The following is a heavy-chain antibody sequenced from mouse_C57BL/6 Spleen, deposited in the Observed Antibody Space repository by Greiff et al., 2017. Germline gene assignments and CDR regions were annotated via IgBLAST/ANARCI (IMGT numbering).Heavy chain of an antibody. CDR1: GFNIKDDY. D-gene: IGHD2-3*01. CDR3: TTGWLQDY. J-gene: IGHJ2*01. V-gene: IGHV14-4*01. CDR2: IDPENGDT. Sequence: VQLQQSGAELVRPGASVKLSCTASGFNIKDDYMHWVKQRPEQGLEWIGWIDPENGDTEYASKVQGKATITADTSSNTAYLQLSSLTSEDTAVYYCTTGWLQDYWGQGTTLTVSS.